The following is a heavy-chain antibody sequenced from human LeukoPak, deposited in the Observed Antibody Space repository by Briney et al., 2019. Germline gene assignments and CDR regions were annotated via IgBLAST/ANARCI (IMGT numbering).Heavy chain of an antibody. CDR1: GFTFSSYS. CDR2: ISYDGKEK. D-gene: IGHD5-24*01. Sequence: PGGSLRLSCAASGFTFSSYSMNWVRQAPGKGLEWVALISYDGKEKYYADSVKGRFTISRDNSKNTLYLQMNSLRVEDTAVYYCARSEMATITVDYLGRGTLVIVSS. CDR3: ARSEMATITVDY. J-gene: IGHJ4*02. V-gene: IGHV3-30*05.